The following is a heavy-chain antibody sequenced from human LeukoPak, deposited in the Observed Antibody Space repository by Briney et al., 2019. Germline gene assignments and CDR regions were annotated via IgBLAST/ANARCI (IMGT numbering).Heavy chain of an antibody. CDR2: MNPNSGNT. CDR3: ARGPGYYGSGSYSEYYYMDV. V-gene: IGHV1-8*01. CDR1: GYTFTSYD. D-gene: IGHD3-10*01. J-gene: IGHJ6*03. Sequence: APVKVSCKASGYTFTSYDINWVRQATGQGLEWMGWMNPNSGNTGYAQKFQGRVTMTRNTSISTAYMELSSLRSEDTAVYYCARGPGYYGSGSYSEYYYMDVWGKGTTVTVSS.